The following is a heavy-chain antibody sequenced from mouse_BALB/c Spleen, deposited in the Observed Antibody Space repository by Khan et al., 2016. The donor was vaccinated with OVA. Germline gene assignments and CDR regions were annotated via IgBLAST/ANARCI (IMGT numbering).Heavy chain of an antibody. CDR2: ISYSGST. CDR1: GYSITSDCA. J-gene: IGHJ4*01. Sequence: EVQLQESGPGLVKPSQSLSLTCTVTGYSITSDCAWNWIRQFPGNKLEWMGYISYSGSTSYNPSLKSRISITRDTSKNQFFLPLNSVTTEDTAIFYCARNYGYMDYLGPVTSVTVSS. V-gene: IGHV3-2*02. D-gene: IGHD1-2*01. CDR3: ARNYGYMDY.